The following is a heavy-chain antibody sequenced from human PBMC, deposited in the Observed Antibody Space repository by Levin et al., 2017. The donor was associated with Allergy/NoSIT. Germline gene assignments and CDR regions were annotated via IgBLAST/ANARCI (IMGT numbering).Heavy chain of an antibody. Sequence: QPGESLKISCAASGFAVSSNYMSWVRQAPGKGLEWVSVIYSDGDTRYADSVKGRFSVSRDNSKNTLYLQMNSLRADDTAVYYYARGRELYDRFDPWGQGTLVTVSS. CDR3: ARGRELYDRFDP. CDR1: GFAVSSNY. CDR2: IYSDGDT. V-gene: IGHV3-66*01. D-gene: IGHD1-7*01. J-gene: IGHJ5*02.